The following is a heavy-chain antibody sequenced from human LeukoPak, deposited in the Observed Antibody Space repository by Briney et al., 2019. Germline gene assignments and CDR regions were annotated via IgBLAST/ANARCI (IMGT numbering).Heavy chain of an antibody. CDR3: ARDRRCSGGSCYSRGRNYYYYYMDV. Sequence: PSETLSLTCTVSGGSISSGSCYWSWIRQPAGKGLEWIGRIYTSGSTNYNPSLKSRVTISVDTSKNQFSLKLSSVTAADTAVYYCARDRRCSGGSCYSRGRNYYYYYMDVWGKGTTVTVSS. J-gene: IGHJ6*03. D-gene: IGHD2-15*01. CDR2: IYTSGST. CDR1: GGSISSGSCY. V-gene: IGHV4-61*02.